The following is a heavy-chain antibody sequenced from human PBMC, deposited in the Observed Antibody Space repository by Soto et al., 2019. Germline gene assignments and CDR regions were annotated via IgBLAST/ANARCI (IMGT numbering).Heavy chain of an antibody. CDR1: GGSISSSSYY. CDR3: ARHHQYYYDSSGYLRGEDGGIFDY. CDR2: IYYSGST. J-gene: IGHJ4*02. Sequence: QLQLQESGPGLVKPSETLSLTCTVSGGSISSSSYYWGWIRQPPGKGLEWIGSIYYSGSTYYNPSLKSRVTISVDTSKNQFSLKLSSVTAADTAVYYCARHHQYYYDSSGYLRGEDGGIFDYWGQGTLVTVSS. V-gene: IGHV4-39*01. D-gene: IGHD3-22*01.